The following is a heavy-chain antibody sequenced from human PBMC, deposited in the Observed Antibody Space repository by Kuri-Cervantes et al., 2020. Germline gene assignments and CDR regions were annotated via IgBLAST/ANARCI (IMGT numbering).Heavy chain of an antibody. CDR1: GFTVSSNY. J-gene: IGHJ4*02. D-gene: IGHD1-1*01. V-gene: IGHV3-53*05. Sequence: GESLKISCAASGFTVSSNYMSWVRQAPGKGLEGVSVIYSGGSTYYADSVKGRFTISRDNAKNSLYLQMNSLRAEDTALYYCAMEPPGVVGFDYWGQGTLVTVSS. CDR2: IYSGGST. CDR3: AMEPPGVVGFDY.